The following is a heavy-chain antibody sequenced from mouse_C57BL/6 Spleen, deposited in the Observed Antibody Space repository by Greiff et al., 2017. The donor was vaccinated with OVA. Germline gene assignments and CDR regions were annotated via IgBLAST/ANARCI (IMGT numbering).Heavy chain of an antibody. CDR1: GFSLTSYA. CDR3: ARYYYGSSLWWYFDV. Sequence: VKLMESGPGLVAPSQSLSITCTVSGFSLTSYAISWVRQPPGKGLEWLGVIWTGGGTNYNSALKSRLSISKDNSKSQVFLKMNSLQTDDTARYYCARYYYGSSLWWYFDVWGTGTTVTVSS. CDR2: IWTGGGT. V-gene: IGHV2-9-1*01. D-gene: IGHD1-1*01. J-gene: IGHJ1*03.